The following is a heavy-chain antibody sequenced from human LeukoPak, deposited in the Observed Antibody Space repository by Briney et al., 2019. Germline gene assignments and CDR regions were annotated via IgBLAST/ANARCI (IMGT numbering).Heavy chain of an antibody. Sequence: ASVKVSCKASGYTFTGYYMHWVRQAPGQGLEWMGWINPNSGGTNYAQKFQGRVTMTRDTSISTAYMELSRLRSDDTAVYYCARGGSGYDSYYYYMDVWGKGTTVTVSS. CDR3: ARGGSGYDSYYYYMDV. D-gene: IGHD5-12*01. J-gene: IGHJ6*03. CDR2: INPNSGGT. V-gene: IGHV1-2*02. CDR1: GYTFTGYY.